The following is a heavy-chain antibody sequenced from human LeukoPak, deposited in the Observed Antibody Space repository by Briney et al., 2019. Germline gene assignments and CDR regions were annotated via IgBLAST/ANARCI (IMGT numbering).Heavy chain of an antibody. J-gene: IGHJ4*02. CDR3: ARGADPYCSGGSCYEEIYFDY. V-gene: IGHV3-33*01. Sequence: GGSLRLSCAASGFTFSSCGMHWVRQAPGKGLEWVAVIWYDGTNKYYADSVKGRFTISRDNSKNTLYLQMNSLRAEDTAVYYCARGADPYCSGGSCYEEIYFDYWGQGTLVTVSS. CDR1: GFTFSSCG. CDR2: IWYDGTNK. D-gene: IGHD2-15*01.